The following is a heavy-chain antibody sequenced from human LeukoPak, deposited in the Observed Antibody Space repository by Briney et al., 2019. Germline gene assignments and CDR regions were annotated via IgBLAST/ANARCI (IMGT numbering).Heavy chain of an antibody. CDR1: GGSISSSSYY. V-gene: IGHV4-39*07. Sequence: SETLSLTCTVSGGSISSSSYYWGWLRQPPGKGLEWIGSIYYSGSTYYNPSLKSRVTISVDTSKNQFSLKLSSVTAADTAVYYCARGGVGAFDIWGQGTMVTVSS. CDR2: IYYSGST. J-gene: IGHJ3*02. CDR3: ARGGVGAFDI.